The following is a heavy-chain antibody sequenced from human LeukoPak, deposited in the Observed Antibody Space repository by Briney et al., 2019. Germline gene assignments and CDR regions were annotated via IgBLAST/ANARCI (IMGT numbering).Heavy chain of an antibody. CDR2: IYYSGST. CDR3: ARGPTRYYFDD. Sequence: SETLSLTCTASGVSINGYYWNWIRQPPGKGLEWIGYIYYSGSTNYNPSLKSRVTISVDTSKNQFSLKLSSVTAADTAVYYCARGPTRYYFDDWGQGTLVTVSS. D-gene: IGHD1-1*01. V-gene: IGHV4-59*01. J-gene: IGHJ4*02. CDR1: GVSINGYY.